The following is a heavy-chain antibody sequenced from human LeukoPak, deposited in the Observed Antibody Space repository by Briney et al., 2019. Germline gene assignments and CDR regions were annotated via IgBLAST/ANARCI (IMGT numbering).Heavy chain of an antibody. Sequence: RASVKVSCKASGGTFSSYAISWVRQAPGQGLEWMGGIIPIFGTANYAQKFQGRVTITTDESTSTAYMELSSLRSEDTAVYYCARGGSGCSSTSCTPHFDYWGQGTLVTVSS. CDR3: ARGGSGCSSTSCTPHFDY. J-gene: IGHJ4*02. CDR2: IIPIFGTA. V-gene: IGHV1-69*05. D-gene: IGHD2-2*01. CDR1: GGTFSSYA.